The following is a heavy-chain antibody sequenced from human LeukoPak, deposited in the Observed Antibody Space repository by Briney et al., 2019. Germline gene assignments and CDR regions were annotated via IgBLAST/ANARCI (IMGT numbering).Heavy chain of an antibody. V-gene: IGHV1-18*01. Sequence: ASVKVSCKVSGYTFTSYGLTWVRQAPGQGLEWMGWISANNGKTNYAQKFQGRVTMTTDTSTTTAYMELRSLRSDDTAVYYCARDLPHYYSDNSGLHVSDFWGQGTMVTVSS. CDR3: ARDLPHYYSDNSGLHVSDF. CDR1: GYTFTSYG. CDR2: ISANNGKT. D-gene: IGHD3-22*01. J-gene: IGHJ3*01.